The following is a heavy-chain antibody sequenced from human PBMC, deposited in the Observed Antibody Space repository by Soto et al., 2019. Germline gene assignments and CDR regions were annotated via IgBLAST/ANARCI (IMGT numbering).Heavy chain of an antibody. J-gene: IGHJ4*02. CDR3: AKRGSSSWYDYFDY. D-gene: IGHD6-13*01. V-gene: IGHV3-23*01. Sequence: GGSLRLSCAASGFTFSNYAMSWVRQVPGKGLEWVSIISGSGGSTHYADSVKGRFTISRDNSKNTLYLQMNSLRAEDTAVYYCAKRGSSSWYDYFDYWGQGTLVTVSS. CDR1: GFTFSNYA. CDR2: ISGSGGST.